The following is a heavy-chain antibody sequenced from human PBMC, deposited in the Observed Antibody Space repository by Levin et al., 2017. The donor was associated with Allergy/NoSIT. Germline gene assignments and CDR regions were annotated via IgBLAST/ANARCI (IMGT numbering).Heavy chain of an antibody. Sequence: GGSLRLSCAASGFTFSSYAMHWVRQAPGKGLEWVAVISYDGSNKYYADSVKGRFTISRDNSKNTLYLQMNSLRAEDTAVYYCARATLLWFGELSSLWGQGTLVTVSS. CDR2: ISYDGSNK. CDR1: GFTFSSYA. V-gene: IGHV3-30-3*01. J-gene: IGHJ4*02. CDR3: ARATLLWFGELSSL. D-gene: IGHD3-10*01.